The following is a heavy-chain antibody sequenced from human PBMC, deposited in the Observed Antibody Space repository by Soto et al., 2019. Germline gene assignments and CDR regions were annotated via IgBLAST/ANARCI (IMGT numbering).Heavy chain of an antibody. CDR1: GGTFSSYA. CDR2: IIPIFGTA. J-gene: IGHJ5*02. D-gene: IGHD2-2*01. Sequence: QVQLVQSGAEVKKPGSSVKVSCKASGGTFSSYAISWVRQAPGQGLEWMGGIIPIFGTANYAQKVQGRVTIPADQPTSTTVMELSGLRSEGTAVSYCARGIVLVPAAMSNWFDPWGQGTLVTVSS. CDR3: ARGIVLVPAAMSNWFDP. V-gene: IGHV1-69*12.